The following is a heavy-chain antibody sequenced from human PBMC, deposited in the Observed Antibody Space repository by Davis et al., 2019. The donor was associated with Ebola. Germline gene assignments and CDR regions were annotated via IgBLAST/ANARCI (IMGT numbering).Heavy chain of an antibody. J-gene: IGHJ6*02. D-gene: IGHD1-26*01. CDR1: GFTFDDHA. Sequence: LRLSCAASGFTFDDHALHCIRQPPGKGLEWIGEINHSGSTNYNPSLKSRVTISVDTSKNQFSLKLSSVTAADTAVYYCARVVGSYYSGMDVWGQGTTVTVSS. V-gene: IGHV4-34*01. CDR2: INHSGST. CDR3: ARVVGSYYSGMDV.